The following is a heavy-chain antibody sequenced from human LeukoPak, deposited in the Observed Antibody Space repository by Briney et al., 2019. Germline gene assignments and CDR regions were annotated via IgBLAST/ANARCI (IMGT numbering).Heavy chain of an antibody. CDR2: INHSGST. V-gene: IGHV4-34*01. Sequence: SETLSLTCAVYGGSFSGYYWSWIRQPPGKGLEWIGEINHSGSTNYNPSLKSRVTISVDKSKNQFSLKLSSVTAADTAVYYCARATRKWELLNWGQGTLVTVSS. D-gene: IGHD1-26*01. J-gene: IGHJ4*02. CDR3: ARATRKWELLN. CDR1: GGSFSGYY.